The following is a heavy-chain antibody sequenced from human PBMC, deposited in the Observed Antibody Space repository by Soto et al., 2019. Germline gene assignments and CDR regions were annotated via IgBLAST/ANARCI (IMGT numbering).Heavy chain of an antibody. J-gene: IGHJ4*02. CDR1: GFTFDNCG. V-gene: IGHV3-9*01. CDR2: ISWDSSTI. Sequence: PWGSLRLSWAASGFTFDNCGIRCVRQSPGKGREWVAGISWDSSTIGYADSVKGRFIISRDDAKNSLYLQMDSLRGEDTALYYCVQGRYPTMATPLDHWGQGTQVTVSS. CDR3: VQGRYPTMATPLDH. D-gene: IGHD2-15*01.